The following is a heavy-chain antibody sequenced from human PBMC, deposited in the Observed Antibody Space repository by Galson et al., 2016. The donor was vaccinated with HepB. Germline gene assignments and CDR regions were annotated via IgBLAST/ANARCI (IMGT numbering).Heavy chain of an antibody. D-gene: IGHD2-15*01. J-gene: IGHJ4*02. V-gene: IGHV3-21*06. Sequence: SLRLSCAAAGFRFSSYGMSWVREAPGKGLEWVSSISSSSYIYYADSVKGRFTISRDNAKNSLYLQMNSLRAEDTAVYYCAREGGYCSGGSCRFFDYWGQGTLVTVSS. CDR2: ISSSSYI. CDR1: GFRFSSYG. CDR3: AREGGYCSGGSCRFFDY.